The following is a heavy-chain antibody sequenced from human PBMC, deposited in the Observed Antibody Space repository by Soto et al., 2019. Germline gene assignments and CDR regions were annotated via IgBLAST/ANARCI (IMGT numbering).Heavy chain of an antibody. V-gene: IGHV3-74*01. D-gene: IGHD2-21*01. Sequence: GSLRLSGAASRFTFSSIWMHWVRQAPGQGLAWVARISGDGSTTNYADSVKGRFIISRDNAKNTVYLQMNSLRVEDTAVYYCATVIVGYWGQGTLVTVSS. CDR1: RFTFSSIW. CDR2: ISGDGSTT. CDR3: ATVIVGY. J-gene: IGHJ4*02.